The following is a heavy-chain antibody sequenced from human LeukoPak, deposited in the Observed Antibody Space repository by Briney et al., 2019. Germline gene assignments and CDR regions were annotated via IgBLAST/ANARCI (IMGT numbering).Heavy chain of an antibody. Sequence: GGSLRLSCAASGFTFSNYAMRWVRQAPGKGLEWVSGISGSGDSTYYADSVKGRFTISRDNAKNSLYLQMNSLRAEDTAVYYCARGGVLVEFDPWGQGTLVTVSS. V-gene: IGHV3-23*01. D-gene: IGHD3-16*02. CDR2: ISGSGDST. CDR3: ARGGVLVEFDP. CDR1: GFTFSNYA. J-gene: IGHJ5*02.